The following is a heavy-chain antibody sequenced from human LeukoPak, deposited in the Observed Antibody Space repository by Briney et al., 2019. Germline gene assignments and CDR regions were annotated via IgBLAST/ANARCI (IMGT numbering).Heavy chain of an antibody. V-gene: IGHV5-51*01. Sequence: WIRQPPGKGLEWMGIINPGDSDTRYSLSFQGQVTISADKSISTAYLQWSSLKASDTAMYYCARHRAAGGGYYYGMDVWGKGTRVTVSS. J-gene: IGHJ6*04. CDR2: INPGDSDT. D-gene: IGHD6-13*01. CDR3: ARHRAAGGGYYYGMDV.